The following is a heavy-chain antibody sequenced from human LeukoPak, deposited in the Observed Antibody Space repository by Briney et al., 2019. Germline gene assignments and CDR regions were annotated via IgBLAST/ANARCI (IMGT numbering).Heavy chain of an antibody. Sequence: GGSLRLSCAASGFTFDDYAMHWVRQAQGKGLEWVSGLSWNGGNIIYADSVRGRFTISRDNSKNTLYVQMHSLRAEDTAIYYCAKVYATGTTLVVRNQYLDCWGQGTLVTVSS. CDR3: AKVYATGTTLVVRNQYLDC. V-gene: IGHV3-9*01. J-gene: IGHJ4*02. D-gene: IGHD1-1*01. CDR2: LSWNGGNI. CDR1: GFTFDDYA.